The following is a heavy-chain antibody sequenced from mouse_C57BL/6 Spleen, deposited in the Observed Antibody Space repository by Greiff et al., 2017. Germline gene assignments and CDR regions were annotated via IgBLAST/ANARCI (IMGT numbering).Heavy chain of an antibody. CDR2: IDPEDGET. Sequence: VQLKESGAELVKPGASVKLSCTASGFNIKDYYMHWVKQRTEQGLEWIGRIDPEDGETKYAPKFQGKATKTADTSSNTAYLQLSSLTSEDTAVYYCARGYGSFSWFAYWGQGTLVTVSA. J-gene: IGHJ3*01. V-gene: IGHV14-2*01. CDR1: GFNIKDYY. CDR3: ARGYGSFSWFAY. D-gene: IGHD1-1*01.